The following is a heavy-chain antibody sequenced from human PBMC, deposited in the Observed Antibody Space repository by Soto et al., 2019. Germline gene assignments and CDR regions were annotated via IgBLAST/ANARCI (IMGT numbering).Heavy chain of an antibody. CDR3: ARQALLWFGTPPSWFDP. CDR2: IYYSGST. Sequence: SETLSLTCTVSGGSISSSSYYWGWIRQPPGKGLEWIGSIYYSGSTYYNPSLKSRVTISVDTSKNQFSLKLSSVTAADTAVYYCARQALLWFGTPPSWFDPWGQGTLVTVSS. D-gene: IGHD3-10*01. V-gene: IGHV4-39*01. CDR1: GGSISSSSYY. J-gene: IGHJ5*02.